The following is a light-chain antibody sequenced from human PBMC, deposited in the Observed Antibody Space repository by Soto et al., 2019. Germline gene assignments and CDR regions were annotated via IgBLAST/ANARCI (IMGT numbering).Light chain of an antibody. CDR2: GAS. V-gene: IGKV3-20*01. CDR3: QQSYSTPFT. CDR1: QSVSSSY. J-gene: IGKJ5*01. Sequence: EIVLTLSPGPLSLSPGERSTLSCRASQSVSSSYLAWYQQKPGQAPRLLIYGASSRATGIPDRFSGSGSGTDFTLTIRMLQPEDFATYYCQQSYSTPFTFGQGTRLEIK.